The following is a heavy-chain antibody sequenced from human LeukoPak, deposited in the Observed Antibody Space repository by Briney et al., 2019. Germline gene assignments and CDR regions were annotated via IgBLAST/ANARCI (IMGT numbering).Heavy chain of an antibody. CDR1: GDSISSGGYY. CDR3: ARYYCSGGYCRYFDL. Sequence: SETLSLTCTVSGDSISSGGYYWGWIRQPPGMGLEWVGFIYYSGTTYYNPSLKSRVTISVDTSKDQVSLELRSVTAADTAVYYCARYYCSGGYCRYFDLWGRGTLVTVSS. D-gene: IGHD2-15*01. CDR2: IYYSGTT. J-gene: IGHJ2*01. V-gene: IGHV4-31*03.